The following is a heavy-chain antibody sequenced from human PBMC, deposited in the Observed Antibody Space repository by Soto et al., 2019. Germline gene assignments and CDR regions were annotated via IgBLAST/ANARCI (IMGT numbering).Heavy chain of an antibody. Sequence: PSETLSLTCTVSGGSISSGGYYWSWIRQHPGKGLEWIGYINQSESTNYNPSHKSRVTISVDTSKNQFSLKLSSVTAADTAVYYCARGKQLVGHYYYYMDVWGKGTTVTVSS. J-gene: IGHJ6*03. V-gene: IGHV4-31*03. CDR3: ARGKQLVGHYYYYMDV. CDR2: INQSEST. CDR1: GGSISSGGYY. D-gene: IGHD6-6*01.